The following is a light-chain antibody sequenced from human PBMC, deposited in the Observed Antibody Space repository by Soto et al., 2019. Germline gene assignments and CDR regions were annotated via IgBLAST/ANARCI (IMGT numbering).Light chain of an antibody. J-gene: IGKJ1*01. V-gene: IGKV3-15*01. CDR2: GAS. CDR3: QQYNDWPPYRT. CDR1: QSVSSN. Sequence: EVLLTQSPATLSVSPGERATLSCRASQSVSSNLAWYQQKPGQAPRLLIYGASTRATGIPARFSGSVSGTEFTLTISSLQSEDFAVYYCQQYNDWPPYRTFGQGTKVEIK.